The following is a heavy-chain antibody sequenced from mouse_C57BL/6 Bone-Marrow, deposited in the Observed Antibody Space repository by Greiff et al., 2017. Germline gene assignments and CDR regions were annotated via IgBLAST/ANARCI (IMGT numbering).Heavy chain of an antibody. J-gene: IGHJ2*01. CDR1: GYSFTGYY. CDR3: ARSGVANWYDY. V-gene: IGHV1-42*01. Sequence: EVQLQQSGPELVKPGASVKISCKASGYSFTGYYMNWVKQSPEKSLEWIGEINPSTGGTTYNQKFKAKATLTVDKSSSTAYMQLKSLTSEDSAVYYCARSGVANWYDYWGQGTTLTVSS. D-gene: IGHD1-1*02. CDR2: INPSTGGT.